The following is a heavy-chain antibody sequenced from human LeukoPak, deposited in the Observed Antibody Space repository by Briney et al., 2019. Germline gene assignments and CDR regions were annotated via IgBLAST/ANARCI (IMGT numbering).Heavy chain of an antibody. Sequence: PGGSLRLSCAASRFSFSSYWMTWARQAPGEGLEWVSAISGSGGSTYDADSVNGRFTISRDNGKNSLYLQMNSLRAEDTAVYYCARALKGVRRRLRGTTTFEDYYYMDVWGKGTTVTISS. J-gene: IGHJ6*03. D-gene: IGHD1-26*01. V-gene: IGHV3-21*06. CDR2: ISGSGGST. CDR1: RFSFSSYW. CDR3: ARALKGVRRRLRGTTTFEDYYYMDV.